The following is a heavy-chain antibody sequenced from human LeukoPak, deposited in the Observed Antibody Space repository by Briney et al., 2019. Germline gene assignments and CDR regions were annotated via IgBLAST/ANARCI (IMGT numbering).Heavy chain of an antibody. CDR2: TSTYNT. V-gene: IGHV1-18*01. Sequence: ASVKVSCKASGYTFINHGISWVRQAPGQGLEWMGWTSTYNTNYIQKLQGRVTMTTDTSTSTAYMELRGLRSDDTAVYYCAKGSSGSSLDYWGQGTLVTVSS. J-gene: IGHJ4*02. CDR3: AKGSSGSSLDY. CDR1: GYTFINHG. D-gene: IGHD6-19*01.